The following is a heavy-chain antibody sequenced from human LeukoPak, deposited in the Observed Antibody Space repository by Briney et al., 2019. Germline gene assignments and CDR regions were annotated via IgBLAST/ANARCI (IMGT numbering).Heavy chain of an antibody. V-gene: IGHV1-69*04. CDR1: GGTFSSYT. D-gene: IGHD4-11*01. Sequence: GASVKVSCKASGGTFSSYTISWVRQGPGQGLEWMGRIIPILGIANYAQKFQGRVTITADKSTSTAYMELSSLRSEDTAVYYCARDFTVTTPLYYYYMDVWGKGTTVTVSS. CDR3: ARDFTVTTPLYYYYMDV. J-gene: IGHJ6*03. CDR2: IIPILGIA.